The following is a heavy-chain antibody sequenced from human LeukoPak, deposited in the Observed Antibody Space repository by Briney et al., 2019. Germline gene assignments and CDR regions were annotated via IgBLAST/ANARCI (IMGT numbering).Heavy chain of an antibody. CDR3: ARDDAYYYGSGSYLSY. Sequence: PSETLSLTCTVSGGSISSGSYYWSWIRQPAGKGLEWIGRIYTSGSTNYNPSLKSRVTISVDTSKNQFSLKLSSVTAADAAVYYCARDDAYYYGSGSYLSYWGQGTLVTVSS. CDR2: IYTSGST. V-gene: IGHV4-61*02. CDR1: GGSISSGSYY. J-gene: IGHJ4*02. D-gene: IGHD3-10*01.